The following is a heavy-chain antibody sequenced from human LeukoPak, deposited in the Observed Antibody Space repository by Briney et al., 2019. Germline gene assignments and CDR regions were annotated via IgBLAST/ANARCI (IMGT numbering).Heavy chain of an antibody. D-gene: IGHD3-10*01. V-gene: IGHV4-34*01. J-gene: IGHJ4*02. Sequence: SETLSLTCAVYGGSFSGYYWSWFRQPPGKGLEWIGEINHSGSTNYNPSLKSRVTISVDTSKNQFSLKLSSVTAADTAVYYCARRSYYGSGSYYAPLNYWGQGTLVTVSS. CDR1: GGSFSGYY. CDR3: ARRSYYGSGSYYAPLNY. CDR2: INHSGST.